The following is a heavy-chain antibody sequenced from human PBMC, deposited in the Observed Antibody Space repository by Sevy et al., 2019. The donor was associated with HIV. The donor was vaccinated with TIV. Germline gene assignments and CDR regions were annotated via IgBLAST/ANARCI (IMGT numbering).Heavy chain of an antibody. CDR2: INTHGTNT. CDR1: GFTFSRYW. J-gene: IGHJ6*02. Sequence: GGSLRLSCAASGFTFSRYWMHWVRHAPGKGLVWVSRINTHGTNTIYADYVKGRFTISRDNAKNTVSLQMNSLRADDTGVYYCAREGVDFWSGPVDFDYGMDVWGLGTTVTVSS. CDR3: AREGVDFWSGPVDFDYGMDV. D-gene: IGHD3-3*01. V-gene: IGHV3-74*01.